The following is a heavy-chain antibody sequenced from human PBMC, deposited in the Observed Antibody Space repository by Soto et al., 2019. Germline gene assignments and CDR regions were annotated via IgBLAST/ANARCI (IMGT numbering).Heavy chain of an antibody. Sequence: GESLKISCKGSGYSFTSYWIGWVRQMPRKGLEWMGIIYPGDSDTRYSPSFQGQVTISADKSISTAYLQWSSLKASDTAMYYCARHGTTVTDHDAFDIWGQGTMVTVSS. D-gene: IGHD4-17*01. V-gene: IGHV5-51*01. CDR2: IYPGDSDT. CDR1: GYSFTSYW. CDR3: ARHGTTVTDHDAFDI. J-gene: IGHJ3*02.